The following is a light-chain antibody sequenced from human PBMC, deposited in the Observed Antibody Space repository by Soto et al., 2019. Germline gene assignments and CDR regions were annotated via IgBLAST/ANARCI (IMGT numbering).Light chain of an antibody. V-gene: IGKV1-5*03. CDR3: QQYRSYRRT. J-gene: IGKJ1*01. CDR2: KAS. CDR1: QSISSW. Sequence: DIQMTQSPSTLSASVGDRVTITCRASQSISSWLAWYQQKPGKAPKLLIYKASSLESGVPSRFSGSGSGTEFTLTISSLEPADFASYYCQQYRSYRRTFGQGTKVEIK.